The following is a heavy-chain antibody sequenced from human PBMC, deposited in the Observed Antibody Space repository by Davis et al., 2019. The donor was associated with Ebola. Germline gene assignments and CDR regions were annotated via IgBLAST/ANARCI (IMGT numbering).Heavy chain of an antibody. CDR1: GGSISSYY. Sequence: PSETLSLTCTVSGGSISSYYWSWIRQPPGKGLEWIGYIYYSGSTNYNPSLKSRVTISVDTSKNQFSLKLSSVTAADTAVYYCARGQYYDILTGYLESIWDYGMDVWGQGTTVTVSS. CDR2: IYYSGST. J-gene: IGHJ6*02. CDR3: ARGQYYDILTGYLESIWDYGMDV. V-gene: IGHV4-59*01. D-gene: IGHD3-9*01.